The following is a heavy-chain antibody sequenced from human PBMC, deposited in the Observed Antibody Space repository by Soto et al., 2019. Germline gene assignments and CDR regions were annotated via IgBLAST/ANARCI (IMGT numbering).Heavy chain of an antibody. V-gene: IGHV3-74*01. CDR1: GFTFSTFW. CDR3: ARDFQY. CDR2: INSDGSST. Sequence: EVQLVESGGGLVQPGGSVRLSCEASGFTFSTFWMHWVRQAPGKGLVWVSRINSDGSSTYYADSVRGRVTISRDNAKNTLYLQLNSLRPEDTAVYYCARDFQYWGQGTLVTVSS. J-gene: IGHJ4*02.